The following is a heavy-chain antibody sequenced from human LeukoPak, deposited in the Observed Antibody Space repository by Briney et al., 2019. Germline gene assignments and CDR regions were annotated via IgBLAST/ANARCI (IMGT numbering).Heavy chain of an antibody. Sequence: GGSLRLSCAASGFTFSSYWMSWVRQAPGKGLEWVANIKQDGSEKYYVDSVKGRFTISRDNAKNSLYLQMNSLRAEDTAVYYCARKYCSSTSCYTGRFDPWGQGTLVTVSS. CDR3: ARKYCSSTSCYTGRFDP. J-gene: IGHJ5*02. CDR1: GFTFSSYW. D-gene: IGHD2-2*02. CDR2: IKQDGSEK. V-gene: IGHV3-7*03.